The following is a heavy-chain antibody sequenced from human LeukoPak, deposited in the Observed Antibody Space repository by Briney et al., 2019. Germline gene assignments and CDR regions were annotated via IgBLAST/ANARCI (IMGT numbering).Heavy chain of an antibody. V-gene: IGHV3-33*01. J-gene: IGHJ6*02. Sequence: QPGRSLRLSCAASGFTFSDYGMHWVRQAPGKGLEWVAVIWFDGSNQYYADSVKGRFTVSKDFSENTLYLQMNSLRAEDTAVYYCARDHKVRGIVADYFYGMDVWGQGTTVTISS. D-gene: IGHD3-10*01. CDR3: ARDHKVRGIVADYFYGMDV. CDR1: GFTFSDYG. CDR2: IWFDGSNQ.